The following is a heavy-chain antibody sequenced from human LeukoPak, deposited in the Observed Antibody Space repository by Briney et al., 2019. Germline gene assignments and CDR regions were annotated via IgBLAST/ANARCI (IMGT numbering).Heavy chain of an antibody. CDR3: ASDGIEGDYYYMDV. D-gene: IGHD1-14*01. V-gene: IGHV1-46*01. CDR2: NHPGGGTV. J-gene: IGHJ6*03. CDR1: GYSFTTYY. Sequence: GASVNISCKASGYSFTTYYLHCVRQAPGQGLEWMGINHPGGGTVVHGQKFQGRVSMTRDMCTSTVYIELSSLTSEDTAVYYCASDGIEGDYYYMDVWGRGTTVTVSS.